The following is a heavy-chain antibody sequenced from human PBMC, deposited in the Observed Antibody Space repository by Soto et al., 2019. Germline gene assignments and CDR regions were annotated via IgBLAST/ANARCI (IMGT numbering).Heavy chain of an antibody. CDR1: GYTFTSYG. CDR2: ISTNTGNT. V-gene: IGHV1-18*01. J-gene: IGHJ6*02. Sequence: QVQLVQSGAEVKKPGASVMVSCKASGYTFTSYGISWVRQAPGQGLEWMGWISTNTGNTKYAQKLQDRVTMTTDTSTSTMYKELRRLIRDDAAVYDCARGARVLVPAATYGMDVWGQGTTVTVSS. CDR3: ARGARVLVPAATYGMDV. D-gene: IGHD2-2*01.